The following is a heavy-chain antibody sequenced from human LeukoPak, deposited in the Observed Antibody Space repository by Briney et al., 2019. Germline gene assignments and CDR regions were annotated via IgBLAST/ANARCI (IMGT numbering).Heavy chain of an antibody. J-gene: IGHJ6*03. Sequence: GGSLRLSCEGSGFSFSSYWMTWVRQLPGKGPEWVANTRQDESERYFADSVKGRFTISRDNAKKSVYLHMSSLRAEDTALYYCARLSAYYYGSYFYYYMDVWGKETTVTVSS. CDR1: GFSFSSYW. CDR3: ARLSAYYYGSYFYYYMDV. V-gene: IGHV3-7*01. CDR2: TRQDESER. D-gene: IGHD3-10*01.